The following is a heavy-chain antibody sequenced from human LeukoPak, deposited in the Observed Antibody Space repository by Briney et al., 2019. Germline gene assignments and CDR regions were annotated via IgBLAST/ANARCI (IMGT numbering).Heavy chain of an antibody. Sequence: RGSLRLSCAASGFTFSNYAMSWVRQSPGKGLEWVSGIGASGTSTYYPDSVKGRFTVSRDNSKRTLYLQMNSLGPEDTAVYYCAKYRTTSWSNFFDSWGQGTLVTVSS. CDR3: AKYRTTSWSNFFDS. V-gene: IGHV3-23*01. D-gene: IGHD2-2*01. J-gene: IGHJ4*02. CDR2: IGASGTST. CDR1: GFTFSNYA.